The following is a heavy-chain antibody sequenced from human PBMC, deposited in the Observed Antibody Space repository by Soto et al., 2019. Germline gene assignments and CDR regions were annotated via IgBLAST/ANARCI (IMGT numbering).Heavy chain of an antibody. D-gene: IGHD1-26*01. CDR1: GITFSSYA. V-gene: IGHV3-23*01. CDR2: ISGSGGST. J-gene: IGHJ4*02. CDR3: AKSLGATEN. Sequence: PGGSLRLSCEASGITFSSYAMNWARQAPGKGLEWVSSISGSGGSTYYADSVKGRFTISRDNSKNTLYLQMNSLRAEDTAVYYCAKSLGATENWGQGTLVTVSS.